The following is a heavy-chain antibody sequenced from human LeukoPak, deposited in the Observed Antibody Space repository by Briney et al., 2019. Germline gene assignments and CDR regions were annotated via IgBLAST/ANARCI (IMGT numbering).Heavy chain of an antibody. CDR3: ATVGGRDRPLGD. CDR1: GFTFSNYW. CDR2: IKQDGSEK. Sequence: PGGSLRLSCAASGFTFSNYWMSWVRQAPGKGLEWVANIKQDGSEKYYVDSVKGRFTISRDNDKNSLFLQMNSLRAEDTAVYYYATVGGRDRPLGDWGQGTLVTVS. J-gene: IGHJ4*02. D-gene: IGHD6-6*01. V-gene: IGHV3-7*01.